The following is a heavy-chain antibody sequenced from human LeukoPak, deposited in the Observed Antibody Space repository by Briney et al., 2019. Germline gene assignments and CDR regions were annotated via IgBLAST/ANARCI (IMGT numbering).Heavy chain of an antibody. CDR1: GYTFTSYY. CDR2: INPSGGST. Sequence: GASVKVSCKASGYTFTSYYMHWVRQAPGQGLEWMGIINPSGGSTSYAQKFQGRVTMTRDTSTSTVYMELSSLRSEDTAVYYCARARYCSSTSCYSYFQHWGQGTLVTVSS. V-gene: IGHV1-46*01. CDR3: ARARYCSSTSCYSYFQH. D-gene: IGHD2-2*01. J-gene: IGHJ1*01.